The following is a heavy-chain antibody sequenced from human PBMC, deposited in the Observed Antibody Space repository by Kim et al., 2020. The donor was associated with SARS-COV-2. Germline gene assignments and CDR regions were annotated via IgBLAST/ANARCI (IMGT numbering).Heavy chain of an antibody. CDR2: IYYSGST. J-gene: IGHJ5*02. CDR3: ARELSTWPNWFDP. V-gene: IGHV4-61*08. CDR1: GDSVSSGDYY. Sequence: SETLSLTCTVSGDSVSSGDYYWSWIRQPPGKGLEWIGYIYYSGSTNYNPSLKGRVTISLDRSKTQFSLNLTVTAADTAVYYCARELSTWPNWFDPWGQGT.